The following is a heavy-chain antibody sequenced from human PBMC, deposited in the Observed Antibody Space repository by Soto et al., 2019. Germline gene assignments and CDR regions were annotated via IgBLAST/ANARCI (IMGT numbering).Heavy chain of an antibody. J-gene: IGHJ5*02. D-gene: IGHD2-2*01. CDR1: GFTFSGSA. V-gene: IGHV3-73*01. CDR2: IRSAAISYAT. Sequence: EVQLVESGGGLVQPGGSLKLSCAASGFTFSGSAMQWVRQAPGSGLEWIGRIRSAAISYATTYAAAVKGRFTISRDDSKNTAYLQMNSLKPEVTAVYYYVRHENSADARFDPWGQGNLVIVSS. CDR3: VRHENSADARFDP.